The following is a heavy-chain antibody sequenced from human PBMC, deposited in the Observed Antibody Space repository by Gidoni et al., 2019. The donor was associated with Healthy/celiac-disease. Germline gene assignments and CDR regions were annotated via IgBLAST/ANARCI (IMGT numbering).Heavy chain of an antibody. Sequence: EVQLVESGGGLVQPGRSLRLSCTASGFTFGDYAMSWVRQAPGKGLEWVGFIRSKAYGGTTEYAASVKGRFTISRDDSKSIAYLQMNSLKTEDTAVYYCTRGSDAPGSWGQGTLVTVSS. J-gene: IGHJ4*02. CDR1: GFTFGDYA. V-gene: IGHV3-49*04. CDR2: IRSKAYGGTT. CDR3: TRGSDAPGS. D-gene: IGHD3-10*01.